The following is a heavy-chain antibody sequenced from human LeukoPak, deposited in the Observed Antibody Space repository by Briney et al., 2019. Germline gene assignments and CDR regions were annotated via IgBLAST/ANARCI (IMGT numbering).Heavy chain of an antibody. CDR1: GFTFGDYA. J-gene: IGHJ4*02. CDR3: TRDNWPPDY. CDR2: VRSKAYGGTT. V-gene: IGHV3-49*03. Sequence: PGGALRVSCTASGFTFGDYAMSWFRQAPGKGLEGVGFVRSKAYGGTTEYAASVKGRFTISRDDYKIIAYLQMNSLKTEDTAVYYCTRDNWPPDYWAQGTLVTVSS.